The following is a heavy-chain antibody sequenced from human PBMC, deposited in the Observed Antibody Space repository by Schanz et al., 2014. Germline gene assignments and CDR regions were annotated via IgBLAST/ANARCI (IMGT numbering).Heavy chain of an antibody. CDR3: ARGRVGPAAPEFDY. CDR2: IYTSWST. Sequence: QVPLQESGPGLVQPSETLSLTCTVSGGSISTYYWSWIRQPSGQGLEWIGRIYTSWSTTYNPSLKSRVSMSVDTSETQFSVNRSSVTAADTVVYYCARGRVGPAAPEFDYWGQGILVTVSS. D-gene: IGHD2-2*01. CDR1: GGSISTYY. V-gene: IGHV4-4*07. J-gene: IGHJ4*02.